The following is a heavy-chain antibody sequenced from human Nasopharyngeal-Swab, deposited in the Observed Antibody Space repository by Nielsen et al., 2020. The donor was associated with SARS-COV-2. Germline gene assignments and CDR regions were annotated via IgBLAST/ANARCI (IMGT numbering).Heavy chain of an antibody. D-gene: IGHD1-26*01. CDR3: AREVRGSYWPAFDI. CDR1: GFTVSSNY. CDR2: IYSGGST. J-gene: IGHJ3*02. Sequence: GESLKISCAASGFTVSSNYMSWVRQAPGKGLEWVSVIYSGGSTYYADSVKGRFTISRDNAKNSLYLQMNSLRAEDTAVYHCAREVRGSYWPAFDIWGQGTMVTVSS. V-gene: IGHV3-53*01.